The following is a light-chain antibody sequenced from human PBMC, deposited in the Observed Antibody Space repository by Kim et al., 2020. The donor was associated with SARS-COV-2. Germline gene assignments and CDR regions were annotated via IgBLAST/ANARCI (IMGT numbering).Light chain of an antibody. CDR2: QDA. J-gene: IGLJ2*01. CDR1: KLGDKY. Sequence: SYELTQPPSLSVSPGQTAIITCSGDKLGDKYAFWYQQKPGLSPMVVIYQDAKRPSGIPERFSGSSSGNTATLTISGTQPMDEADYYCQTWDSSTAIFGGG. CDR3: QTWDSSTAI. V-gene: IGLV3-1*01.